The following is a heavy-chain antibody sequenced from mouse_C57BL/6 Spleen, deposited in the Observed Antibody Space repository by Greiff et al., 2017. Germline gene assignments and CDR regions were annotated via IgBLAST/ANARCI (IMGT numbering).Heavy chain of an antibody. CDR1: GYTFTSYW. CDR3: ARSDYGSSWYFDV. CDR2: IYPSDSET. V-gene: IGHV1-61*01. D-gene: IGHD1-1*01. Sequence: QVQLQQPGAELVRPGSSVKLSCKASGYTFTSYWMDWVKQRPGQGLEWIGNIYPSDSETHYNQKFKDKATLTVDKSSSTASMQLSSLTSEDSAVYYCARSDYGSSWYFDVWGTGTTVTVSS. J-gene: IGHJ1*03.